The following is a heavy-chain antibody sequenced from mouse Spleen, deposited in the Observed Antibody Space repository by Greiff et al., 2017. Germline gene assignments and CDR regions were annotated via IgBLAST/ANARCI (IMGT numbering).Heavy chain of an antibody. CDR3: ARYYYGSSFDY. Sequence: VQLQESGAELVKPGASVKISCKASGYAFSSYWMNWVKQRPGKGLEGIGQIYPGDGDTNYNGKFKGKATLTADKSSSTAYMQLSSLTSEDSAVYFCARYYYGSSFDYWGQGTTLTVSS. V-gene: IGHV1-80*01. J-gene: IGHJ2*01. CDR2: IYPGDGDT. D-gene: IGHD1-1*01. CDR1: GYAFSSYW.